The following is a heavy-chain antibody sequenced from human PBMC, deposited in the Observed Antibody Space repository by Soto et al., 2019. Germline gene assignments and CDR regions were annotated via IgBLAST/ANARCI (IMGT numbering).Heavy chain of an antibody. CDR2: ISSSGDII. CDR3: ARDLGYYDSSGYFDY. Sequence: GSLRLSCAASGFTFSDYYMTWNRQAPGKGLEWVSYISSSGDIIYYADSVKGRFTISRDNAKNSLYLQMNSLRAEDTAVYYCARDLGYYDSSGYFDYWGQGTLVTVSS. D-gene: IGHD3-22*01. J-gene: IGHJ4*02. V-gene: IGHV3-11*01. CDR1: GFTFSDYY.